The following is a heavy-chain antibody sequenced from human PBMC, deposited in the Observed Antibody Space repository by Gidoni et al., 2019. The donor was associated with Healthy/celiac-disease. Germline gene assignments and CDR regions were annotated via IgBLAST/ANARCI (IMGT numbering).Heavy chain of an antibody. CDR3: AKVVRSCGGDCLDAFDI. CDR2: ISGSGGST. V-gene: IGHV3-23*01. CDR1: GFTFRRHS. Sequence: EVQLLESGGGLVQPGGSLSPSCAASGFTFRRHSMSWVRQAPGKGLEWVSAISGSGGSTYYADSVKGRFTISRDNSKNTLYLQMNSLRAEDTAVYYCAKVVRSCGGDCLDAFDIWGQGTMVTVSS. J-gene: IGHJ3*02. D-gene: IGHD2-21*02.